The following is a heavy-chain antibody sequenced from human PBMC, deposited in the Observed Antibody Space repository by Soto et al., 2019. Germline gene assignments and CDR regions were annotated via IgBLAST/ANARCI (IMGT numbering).Heavy chain of an antibody. CDR2: ITYDGKTI. J-gene: IGHJ3*02. CDR1: GFTFSGYV. CDR3: AKEEGAFDI. Sequence: QVQLVESGGGVVQPGRSLRLSCAASGFTFSGYVMHWVRQAPGKGLEWVALITYDGKTIYYGDSVKGRFTISRDNSENTVYMQMNSLRPEDPAVYYCAKEEGAFDIWGQGTMVTVSS. V-gene: IGHV3-30*18.